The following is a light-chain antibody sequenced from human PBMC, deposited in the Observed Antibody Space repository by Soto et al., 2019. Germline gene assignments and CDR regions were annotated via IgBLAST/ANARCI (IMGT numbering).Light chain of an antibody. CDR3: QQYGSPHT. Sequence: DTFLNQSPGTLSLSPWEIATLSCRASQSVKSDYFAWYQQKPGQAPRLLIFGASTRATGIPDRLSGSGAGAYFNLTISGLEPADSGVYYCQQYGSPHTFGHGTRLEIK. CDR1: QSVKSDY. V-gene: IGKV3-20*01. J-gene: IGKJ5*01. CDR2: GAS.